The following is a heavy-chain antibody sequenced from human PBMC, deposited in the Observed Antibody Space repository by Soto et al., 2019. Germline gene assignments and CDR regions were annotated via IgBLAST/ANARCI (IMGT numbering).Heavy chain of an antibody. CDR1: DDSVSSRDYY. CDR3: ASYYDSGGIGY. CDR2: FYYGGST. J-gene: IGHJ4*02. Sequence: SEALSLTCSVSDDSVSSRDYYWGWIRQPPGKGLEWIGSFYYGGSTYYNWSPKSRVTISVDTSKNQFSLKLSSVTAADSAVYYCASYYDSGGIGYWGQGTLVTVSS. D-gene: IGHD3-22*01. V-gene: IGHV4-39*01.